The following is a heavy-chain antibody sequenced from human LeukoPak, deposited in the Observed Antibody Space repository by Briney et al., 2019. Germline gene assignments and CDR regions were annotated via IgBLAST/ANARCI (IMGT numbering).Heavy chain of an antibody. CDR3: ARVRDGYNYGGFDY. D-gene: IGHD5-24*01. Sequence: SETLSLTCTVSGGSISSHYWSWIRQPPGKGLEWIGYTYYSGSTNYNPSLRSRVTVSVDTSKNQFFLILSSVTAADTAVYYCARVRDGYNYGGFDYWGQGTLVTVSS. V-gene: IGHV4-59*11. CDR1: GGSISSHY. CDR2: TYYSGST. J-gene: IGHJ4*02.